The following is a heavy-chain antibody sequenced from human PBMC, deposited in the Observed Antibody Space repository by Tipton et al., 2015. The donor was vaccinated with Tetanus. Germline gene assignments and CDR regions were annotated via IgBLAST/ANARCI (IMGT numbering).Heavy chain of an antibody. V-gene: IGHV3-33*01. J-gene: IGHJ6*02. CDR2: LWFDGGDE. CDR3: ARELDCSGGGCYSYGLDV. CDR1: GFTFRSYG. D-gene: IGHD2-15*01. Sequence: SLRLSCAASGFTFRSYGMHWVRQAPGKGLEWVAVLWFDGGDEYYADSVKGRFTISRDNSKSTVYLQMNSLRAEDTAVYYCARELDCSGGGCYSYGLDVWGQGTTVTVSS.